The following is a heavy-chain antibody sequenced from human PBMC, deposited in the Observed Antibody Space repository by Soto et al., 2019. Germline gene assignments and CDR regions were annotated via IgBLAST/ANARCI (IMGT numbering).Heavy chain of an antibody. CDR3: ARGEVSGTLYYYYGMDV. Sequence: EVQLVESGGGLVKPGGSLRLSCAASGFTFSSYSMNWVRQAPGKGLEWVSSISSSSSYIYYADSVKGRFTISRDNAKNSLYLQMNILRAEDTAVYYCARGEVSGTLYYYYGMDVWGQGTTVTVSS. CDR2: ISSSSSYI. V-gene: IGHV3-21*01. D-gene: IGHD3-10*01. CDR1: GFTFSSYS. J-gene: IGHJ6*02.